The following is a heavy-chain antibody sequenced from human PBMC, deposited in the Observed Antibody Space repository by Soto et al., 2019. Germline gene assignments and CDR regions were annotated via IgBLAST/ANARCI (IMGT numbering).Heavy chain of an antibody. CDR1: GDSITSGGYY. V-gene: IGHV4-31*03. CDR3: ARGGVGRYCSSTSCYTWVFDY. CDR2: IYFTGSA. D-gene: IGHD2-2*02. J-gene: IGHJ4*02. Sequence: QVQLRESGPGLVKPSQALSLVCSVSGDSITSGGYYWTWLRQRPGKGLAWIGYIYFTGSAYYNPCLESRMTMLVDTSKIQFCLRLSSVTAADTAFYYCARGGVGRYCSSTSCYTWVFDYWGQGTLVTVSS.